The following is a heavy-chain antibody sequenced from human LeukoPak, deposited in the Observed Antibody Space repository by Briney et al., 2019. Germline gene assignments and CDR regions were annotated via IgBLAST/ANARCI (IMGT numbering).Heavy chain of an antibody. J-gene: IGHJ3*02. CDR2: IYYSGST. V-gene: IGHV4-39*07. CDR3: AREAWGAAGTGAFDI. Sequence: SETLSLTCTVSGGSISSSSYYWGWIRQPPGKGLEWIGSIYYSGSTYYNPSLKSRVTISVDTSKNQFSLKLGSVTAADTAVYYCAREAWGAAGTGAFDIWGQGTMVTVSS. CDR1: GGSISSSSYY. D-gene: IGHD6-13*01.